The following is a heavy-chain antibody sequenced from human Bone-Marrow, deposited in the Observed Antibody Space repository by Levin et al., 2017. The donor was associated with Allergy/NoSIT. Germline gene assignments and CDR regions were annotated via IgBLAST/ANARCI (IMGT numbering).Heavy chain of an antibody. CDR3: ARAAHCSSTSCPLHGMDV. CDR2: ISYDGSNK. Sequence: LSLTCAASGFTFSSYAMHWVRQAPGKGLEWVAVISYDGSNKYYADSVKGRFTISRDNSKNTLYLQMNSLRAEDTAVYYCARAAHCSSTSCPLHGMDVWGQGTTVTVSS. CDR1: GFTFSSYA. V-gene: IGHV3-30-3*01. J-gene: IGHJ6*02. D-gene: IGHD2-2*01.